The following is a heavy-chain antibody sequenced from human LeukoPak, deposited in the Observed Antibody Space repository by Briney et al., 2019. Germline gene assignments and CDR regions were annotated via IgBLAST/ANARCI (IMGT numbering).Heavy chain of an antibody. CDR3: AGDVGGGDY. J-gene: IGHJ4*02. CDR1: GGSIRSSYYY. Sequence: PSETLSLTCTVSGGSIRSSYYYWGWIRQPPGKGLEWIGSIYDSGSTYYNPSLKSRVTISVDTSKNQFSLKLNSVTAADTAVYYCAGDVGGGDYRGQGTLVTVSS. V-gene: IGHV4-39*01. CDR2: IYDSGST. D-gene: IGHD4-23*01.